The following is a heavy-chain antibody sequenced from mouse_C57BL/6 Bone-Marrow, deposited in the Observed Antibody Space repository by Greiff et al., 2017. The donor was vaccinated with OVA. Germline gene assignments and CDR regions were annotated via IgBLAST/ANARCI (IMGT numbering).Heavy chain of an antibody. CDR2: IDPANGNT. V-gene: IGHV14-3*01. CDR3: ARDYYGTSYAMDY. D-gene: IGHD1-1*01. J-gene: IGHJ4*01. CDR1: GFHIKNTY. Sequence: VQLQQSVAELVRPGASVKLSCTASGFHIKNTYMHWVKQRPEQGLEWIGRIDPANGNTKYAPKFQGKATITADTSSNTAYLQLSSLTSEDTAIYYCARDYYGTSYAMDYWGQGTSVTVSS.